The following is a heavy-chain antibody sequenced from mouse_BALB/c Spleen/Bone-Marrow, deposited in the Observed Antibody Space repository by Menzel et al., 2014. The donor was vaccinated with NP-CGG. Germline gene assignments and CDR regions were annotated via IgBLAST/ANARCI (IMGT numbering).Heavy chain of an antibody. CDR2: INPYNDGT. J-gene: IGHJ1*01. Sequence: EVQLQQSGPELVKPGASVKMSCKASGYTFTSYVMHWVKQRPGQGLEWIGNINPYNDGTKYNEKFKGKATLTSDKFSSTTYIELGSLTSEDSAVYYCARSLYGFDWYFDVWGEGTTVTVSS. V-gene: IGHV1-14*01. CDR1: GYTFTSYV. D-gene: IGHD2-2*01. CDR3: ARSLYGFDWYFDV.